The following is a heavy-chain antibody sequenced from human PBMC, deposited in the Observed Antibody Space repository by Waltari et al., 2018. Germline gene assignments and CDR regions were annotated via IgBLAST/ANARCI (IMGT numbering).Heavy chain of an antibody. CDR1: GGSIRSSNW. D-gene: IGHD3-3*01. V-gene: IGHV4-4*02. Sequence: QVQLQESGPGLVKPSGTLSLTCAVSGGSIRSSNWWSWVRQPPGKGLEWMGEICHSGGTNYNTSNNGRVTKSVDKSKNEESMKMGSVKAADTAAYYWAGESYYEFGSGYYEDCDGFDPWGQGTMVTVSS. J-gene: IGHJ5*02. CDR2: ICHSGGT. CDR3: AGESYYEFGSGYYEDCDGFDP.